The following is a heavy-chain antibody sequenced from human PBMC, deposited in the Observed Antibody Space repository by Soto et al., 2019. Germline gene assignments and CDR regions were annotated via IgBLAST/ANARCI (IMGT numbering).Heavy chain of an antibody. D-gene: IGHD5-18*01. Sequence: SLRLSCSACGFTFSIYAMHWVRQAPGKGMEYVSDISSNGGSTYYADSVKGRFTIARDNSKDTLYLQMNSLRAEDTAVYYCVKDTGYAGSYGLYHYFDYWGQGTLVTVSS. V-gene: IGHV3-64D*08. CDR3: VKDTGYAGSYGLYHYFDY. CDR2: ISSNGGST. J-gene: IGHJ4*02. CDR1: GFTFSIYA.